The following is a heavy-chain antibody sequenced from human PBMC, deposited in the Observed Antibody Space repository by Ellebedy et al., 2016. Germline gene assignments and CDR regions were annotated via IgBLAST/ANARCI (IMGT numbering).Heavy chain of an antibody. CDR3: ARDLTSNTNCFDP. CDR2: VYFTGKT. D-gene: IGHD3-16*01. CDR1: GGSLISGGYY. V-gene: IGHV4-30-4*01. Sequence: SETLSLTCTVSGGSLISGGYYYSWIRQIPGKGLEWIGYVYFTGKTYYNPALESRVSMSVDTSKNEFSLTLTSVTAADTAVYYCARDLTSNTNCFDPWGQGTLVTVSS. J-gene: IGHJ5*02.